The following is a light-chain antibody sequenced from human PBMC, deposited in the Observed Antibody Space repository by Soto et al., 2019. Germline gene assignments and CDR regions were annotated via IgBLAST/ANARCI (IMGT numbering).Light chain of an antibody. CDR1: SSDVGNYKY. CDR3: FSYTSSGTYV. Sequence: QSALTQPASVSGSPGQSITISCTGTSSDVGNYKYVSWYQQRPGKAPKLMIYEVSNRPSGVSNRFSGSKPGNTASLTISGLQAEDETDYYCFSYTSSGTYVFGTGTKGTVL. CDR2: EVS. J-gene: IGLJ1*01. V-gene: IGLV2-14*01.